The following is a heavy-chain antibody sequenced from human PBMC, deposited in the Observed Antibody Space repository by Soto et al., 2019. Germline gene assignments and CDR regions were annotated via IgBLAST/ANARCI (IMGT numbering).Heavy chain of an antibody. Sequence: QVQLVESGGGVVQPGRSLRLSCAASGFTFSSYGMHWVRQAPGKGLEWVAVISYDGSNKYYADSVKGRFTISRDNSKNTLYLQMNSLRAEDTAVYYCAKDGDWNHVGVGLGDYWGQGTLVTVSS. V-gene: IGHV3-30*18. D-gene: IGHD1-1*01. J-gene: IGHJ4*02. CDR1: GFTFSSYG. CDR2: ISYDGSNK. CDR3: AKDGDWNHVGVGLGDY.